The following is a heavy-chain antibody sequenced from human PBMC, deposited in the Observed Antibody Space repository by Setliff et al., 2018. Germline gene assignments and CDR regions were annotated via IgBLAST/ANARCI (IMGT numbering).Heavy chain of an antibody. D-gene: IGHD3-3*01. CDR2: INPNSGGT. CDR1: GYTFTGYY. Sequence: ASVKVSCKASGYTFTGYYMHWVRQAPGQGPEWMGWINPNSGGTNYAQKFQGWVTMTRDTSISTAYMELSRLRSDDTAVYYCARGYRGYYNFWSGSQGANWFDPWGQGTLVTVSS. V-gene: IGHV1-2*04. CDR3: ARGYRGYYNFWSGSQGANWFDP. J-gene: IGHJ5*02.